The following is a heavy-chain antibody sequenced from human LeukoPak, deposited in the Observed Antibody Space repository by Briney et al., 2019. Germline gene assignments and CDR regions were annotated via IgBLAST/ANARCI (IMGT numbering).Heavy chain of an antibody. CDR1: GGSFSGYY. V-gene: IGHV4-34*01. Sequence: SETLSLTCAVYGGSFSGYYWSWIRQPPGKGLEWIGEINHSGSTNYNPSLKSRVTISVDTSKNQFSLKLSSVTAADTAVYYCARDGFAWNYLNYYYMDVWGKGTTVTVSS. D-gene: IGHD1-7*01. J-gene: IGHJ6*03. CDR2: INHSGST. CDR3: ARDGFAWNYLNYYYMDV.